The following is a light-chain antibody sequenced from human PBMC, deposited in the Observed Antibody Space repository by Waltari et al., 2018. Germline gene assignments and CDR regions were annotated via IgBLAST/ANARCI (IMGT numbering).Light chain of an antibody. Sequence: SYELTQPPSVSVSPGQTARITCSGNTLSYQYTLWYQQKPGQAPVLVIYKDRERPSGIPDRFSGSSSGTVVTLTISGVQAEDEADYYCQSADSSSNYRVFGGGTKLTVL. CDR3: QSADSSSNYRV. CDR2: KDR. CDR1: TLSYQY. V-gene: IGLV3-25*03. J-gene: IGLJ3*02.